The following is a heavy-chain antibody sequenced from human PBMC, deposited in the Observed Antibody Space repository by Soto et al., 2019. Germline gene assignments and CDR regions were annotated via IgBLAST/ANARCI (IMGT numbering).Heavy chain of an antibody. V-gene: IGHV1-2*04. J-gene: IGHJ5*02. CDR2: INPNSGGT. Sequence: QVQLVQSGAEVKKPGASVKVSCKASGYTFTGYYMHWVRQAPGQGLAWMGWINPNSGGTNYAQKFQGWVAMTRDTSISTAYMELSRLRSDDTAVYYCAIREDYPNSPFDPWGQGTLVTVSS. D-gene: IGHD2-21*01. CDR3: AIREDYPNSPFDP. CDR1: GYTFTGYY.